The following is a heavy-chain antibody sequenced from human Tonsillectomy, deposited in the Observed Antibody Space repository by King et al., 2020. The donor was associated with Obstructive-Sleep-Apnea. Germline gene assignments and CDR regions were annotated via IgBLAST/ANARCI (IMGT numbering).Heavy chain of an antibody. J-gene: IGHJ4*02. D-gene: IGHD6-13*01. V-gene: IGHV3-23*04. CDR2: ISGSGGST. CDR3: AKAGQKLVRHYFDY. Sequence: VQMVESGGGLVQPGGSLRLSCAASGFTFSSYAMSWVRQAPGKGLEWVSAISGSGGSTSYADSVKGRFTISRDNSKNTLFLQMNSLRAEDTAVYYCAKAGQKLVRHYFDYWGQGTLVTVSS. CDR1: GFTFSSYA.